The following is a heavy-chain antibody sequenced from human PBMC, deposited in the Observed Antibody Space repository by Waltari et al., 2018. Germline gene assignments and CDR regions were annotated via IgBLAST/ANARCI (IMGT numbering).Heavy chain of an antibody. CDR1: GFSFSGFW. CDR2: VNPAGSDT. J-gene: IGHJ4*02. Sequence: EVQLVESGGGLVQPGGSLRLSCAASGFSFSGFWMHWVRQAPGKGLEWVSRVNPAGSDTTYADSVRGRFTISRDNAQNTLHLQMNSLRVEDTAMYYCTRDNWGTSDYWGQGTLVTVSS. V-gene: IGHV3-74*01. CDR3: TRDNWGTSDY. D-gene: IGHD7-27*01.